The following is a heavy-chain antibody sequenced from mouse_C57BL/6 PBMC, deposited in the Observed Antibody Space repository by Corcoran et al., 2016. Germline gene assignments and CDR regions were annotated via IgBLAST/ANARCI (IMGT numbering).Heavy chain of an antibody. CDR2: INPNNGGT. J-gene: IGHJ3*01. CDR1: GYTFTDYY. D-gene: IGHD2-3*01. V-gene: IGHV1-26*01. CDR3: ALIYDGYPAWFAY. Sequence: EVQLQQSGPELVKPGASVKISCKASGYTFTDYYMNWVKQSHGKSLEWIGDINPNNGGTSYNQKFKGKATLTVDKSSSTAYMELRSLTSEDSAGDYWALIYDGYPAWFAYGGQGTLVTVSA.